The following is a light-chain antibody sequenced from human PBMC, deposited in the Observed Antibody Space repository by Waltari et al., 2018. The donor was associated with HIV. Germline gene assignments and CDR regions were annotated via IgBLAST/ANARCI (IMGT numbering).Light chain of an antibody. Sequence: QSVLTQPPSVSGAPGQRVTISCTGSSSNIGAGYDVHWFQQLPGTAPKLLIYGNTNRPAGVPDRFSGSKSGTSASLAITRLQAEDEADYYCQSYDSGLTAYVFGTGTKVTVL. J-gene: IGLJ1*01. CDR1: SSNIGAGYD. CDR2: GNT. CDR3: QSYDSGLTAYV. V-gene: IGLV1-40*01.